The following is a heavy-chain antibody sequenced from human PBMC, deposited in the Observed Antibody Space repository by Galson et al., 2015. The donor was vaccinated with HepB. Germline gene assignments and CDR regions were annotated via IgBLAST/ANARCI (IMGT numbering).Heavy chain of an antibody. V-gene: IGHV1-69*13. Sequence: SVKVSCKASGGTFSSYAISWVRQAPGQGLEWVGGIIPIFGTANYAQKSQGRVTITADESTSTAYMELSSLRSEDTAVYYCASGYSYGLDGYYYYYMDVWGKGTTVTVSS. J-gene: IGHJ6*03. CDR2: IIPIFGTA. D-gene: IGHD5-18*01. CDR1: GGTFSSYA. CDR3: ASGYSYGLDGYYYYYMDV.